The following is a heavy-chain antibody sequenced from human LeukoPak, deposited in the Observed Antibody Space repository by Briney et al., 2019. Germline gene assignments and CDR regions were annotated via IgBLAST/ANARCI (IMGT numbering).Heavy chain of an antibody. J-gene: IGHJ5*02. CDR1: GYSFTSHY. CDR2: LSGYNGNT. Sequence: ASVKVSCKASGYSFTSHYMHCVRQAPEQGLEWMVWLSGYNGNTNYAQKFQGRVTMTIETSTSTLYMELRSLRSDDTAVYYCARSSAANWFDPWGQGTLVTVSS. CDR3: ARSSAANWFDP. V-gene: IGHV1-18*04.